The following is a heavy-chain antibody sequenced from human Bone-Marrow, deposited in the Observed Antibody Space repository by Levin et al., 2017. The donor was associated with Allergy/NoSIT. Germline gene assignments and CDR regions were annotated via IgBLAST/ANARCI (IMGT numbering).Heavy chain of an antibody. CDR1: GFSLNTNGVG. CDR3: GHRGWSYWGVGDWFDP. CDR2: IYWNDDK. V-gene: IGHV2-5*01. J-gene: IGHJ5*02. D-gene: IGHD1-26*01. Sequence: SGPTLVKPTQTLTLTCTFSGFSLNTNGVGVGWIRQPPGKALEWLALIYWNDDKRYSPSLKSRLTITKDTSKNQVVLTMTNMDPVDTATYYCGHRGWSYWGVGDWFDPWGQGTLVTVSS.